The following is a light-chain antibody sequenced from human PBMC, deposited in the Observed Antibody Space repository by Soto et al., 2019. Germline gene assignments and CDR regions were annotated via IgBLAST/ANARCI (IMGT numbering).Light chain of an antibody. J-gene: IGLJ2*01. CDR3: SSYAGSSIVV. CDR2: EVS. V-gene: IGLV2-8*01. CDR1: SSDVGGYNF. Sequence: QSALTQPPSASGSPGQSVTISCTGTSSDVGGYNFVSWYQQHPGKAPTLMIYEVSERPSGGPDRFSGSKSGNTASLTVSGLQAEDEADDYCSSYAGSSIVVFGGGTKLAVL.